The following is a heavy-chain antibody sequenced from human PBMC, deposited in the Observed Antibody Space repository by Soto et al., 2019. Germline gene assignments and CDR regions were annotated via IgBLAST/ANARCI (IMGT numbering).Heavy chain of an antibody. CDR1: GYPFSSNW. V-gene: IGHV5-51*01. Sequence: PGASLKISCQTAGYPFSSNWIGWVRQVPGKGLEWVGIIYPGDSETRYGPSFQGQVTISADRSLNTAYLQWNSLQASDTAIYYCARLLDPWGEPHYFDSWGQGTMVTVSS. CDR3: ARLLDPWGEPHYFDS. D-gene: IGHD3-16*01. J-gene: IGHJ4*02. CDR2: IYPGDSET.